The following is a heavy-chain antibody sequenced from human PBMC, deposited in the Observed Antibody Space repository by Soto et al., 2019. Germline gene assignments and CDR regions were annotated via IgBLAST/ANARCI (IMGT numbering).Heavy chain of an antibody. Sequence: EVQLLESGGGLVQPGGSLRLSCAASGFTFSNYAMTWVRQAPGKGLEWVSIISGTGCTTYYADSVRGRFSISRDNSKKMLYLEMHRLRAEDTAVYYCAKLVRPSLYSGSWSLIHPTPLDYWGQGALVTVSS. J-gene: IGHJ4*02. D-gene: IGHD6-13*01. CDR2: ISGTGCTT. V-gene: IGHV3-23*01. CDR3: AKLVRPSLYSGSWSLIHPTPLDY. CDR1: GFTFSNYA.